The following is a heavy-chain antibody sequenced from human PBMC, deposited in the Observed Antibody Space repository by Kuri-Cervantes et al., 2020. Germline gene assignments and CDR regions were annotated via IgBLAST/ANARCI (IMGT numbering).Heavy chain of an antibody. CDR2: ISNSGGTR. V-gene: IGHV3-11*01. CDR3: ARVREFGDFEY. D-gene: IGHD3-10*01. J-gene: IGHJ4*02. CDR1: GFTFSSYW. Sequence: GGSLRLSCAASGFTFSSYWMSWIRQAPGKGLEWVSFISNSGGTRNSADSVKGRFTISRDNSKNSLFLQMNSLRPEDTAVYYCARVREFGDFEYWGQGTLVTVSS.